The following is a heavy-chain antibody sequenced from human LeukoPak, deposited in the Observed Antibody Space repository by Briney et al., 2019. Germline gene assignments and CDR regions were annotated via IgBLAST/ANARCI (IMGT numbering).Heavy chain of an antibody. V-gene: IGHV3-13*01. D-gene: IGHD1-1*01. CDR1: GFAFADYA. Sequence: PGGSLRLSCAASGFAFADYAMHWVRQPTGQGLEWVSTIGTASDTYYPGSVEGRFTLSRDNAKNSLYLQMNSLTAGDTAVYYCARGPPRGKYYYMDVWGKGTTVTVSS. CDR2: IGTASDT. J-gene: IGHJ6*03. CDR3: ARGPPRGKYYYMDV.